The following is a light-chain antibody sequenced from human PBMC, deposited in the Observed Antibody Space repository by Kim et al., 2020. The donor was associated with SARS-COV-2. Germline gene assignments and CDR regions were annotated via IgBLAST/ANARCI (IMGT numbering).Light chain of an antibody. Sequence: IVMTQSPATLSVSPGERVTLSCRASQSVRNNLAWYQQRPGQAPRLLLYGASTRATDIPARFSGSGSGTEFTLTIRSLQSEDLAVYYCQQYNDWPFISFGGGTKVDIK. V-gene: IGKV3-15*01. J-gene: IGKJ4*01. CDR1: QSVRNN. CDR3: QQYNDWPFIS. CDR2: GAS.